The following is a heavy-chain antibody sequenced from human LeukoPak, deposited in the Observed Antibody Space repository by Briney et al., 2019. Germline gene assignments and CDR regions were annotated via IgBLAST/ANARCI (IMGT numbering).Heavy chain of an antibody. Sequence: GGSLRLSCAVSGFTFSGSAIHWVRQASGRGLEWVGRIRSKADTAYAASVKGRFTISRDDPRNTAYLQMNSLQTEDTAVYYCARLRAARTESYFYYGMDVWGQGTTVTGSS. J-gene: IGHJ6*02. CDR3: ARLRAARTESYFYYGMDV. D-gene: IGHD6-6*01. CDR1: GFTFSGSA. CDR2: IRSKADT. V-gene: IGHV3-73*01.